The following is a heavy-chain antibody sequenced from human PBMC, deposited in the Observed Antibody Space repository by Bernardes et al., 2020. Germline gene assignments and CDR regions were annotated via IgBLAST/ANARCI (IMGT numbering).Heavy chain of an antibody. D-gene: IGHD2-15*01. Sequence: GGSLRLSCAASGFTFRSYTMNWVRQAPGKGLEWVSSISSSSNYIYYADSVKGRFTLSRDNAKKSLYLQMNSLRAEDTAVYYCARDRVGDEYCSGGSCYKSFDYWGQGTLVTVSS. CDR3: ARDRVGDEYCSGGSCYKSFDY. J-gene: IGHJ4*02. V-gene: IGHV3-21*01. CDR2: ISSSSNYI. CDR1: GFTFRSYT.